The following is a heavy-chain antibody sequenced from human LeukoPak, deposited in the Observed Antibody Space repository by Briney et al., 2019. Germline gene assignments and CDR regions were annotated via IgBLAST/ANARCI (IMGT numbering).Heavy chain of an antibody. D-gene: IGHD2-8*01. V-gene: IGHV3-23*01. Sequence: PGGSLRLSCAASGFAFSSYAMRWVRQAPGKGLEWVSSISGSGDRRDSADSVKGRFTISGDNSKNTLYLEMYSLRAEDTAVYYCAKDRGHCTNGVCHNYYYMDVWGKGTTVTVSS. CDR1: GFAFSSYA. CDR3: AKDRGHCTNGVCHNYYYMDV. J-gene: IGHJ6*03. CDR2: ISGSGDRR.